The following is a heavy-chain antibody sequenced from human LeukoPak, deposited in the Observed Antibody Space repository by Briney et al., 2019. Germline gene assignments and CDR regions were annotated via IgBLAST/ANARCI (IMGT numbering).Heavy chain of an antibody. J-gene: IGHJ4*02. V-gene: IGHV3-23*01. CDR1: GFSFGSSA. D-gene: IGHD6-19*01. Sequence: GGSLRLSCAASGFSFGSSAMSWVRQAPGKGLEWVSDISGSGGRTYYGDSVRGRFTISRDNSKNTLYLEMNSLRTEDTAVYYCARGSYSSGWYHDYWGQGTLVTVSS. CDR3: ARGSYSSGWYHDY. CDR2: ISGSGGRT.